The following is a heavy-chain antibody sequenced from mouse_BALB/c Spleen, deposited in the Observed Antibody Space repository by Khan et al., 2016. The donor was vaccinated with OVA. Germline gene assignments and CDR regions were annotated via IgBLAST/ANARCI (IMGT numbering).Heavy chain of an antibody. Sequence: EVELVESGGGLVKPGGSLKLSCAASGFTFSSYVMSWVRQTPEKRLEWVATISSGGSYAYYPDSVKGRLTISRDNAKNTLYLQMSSLRSEDTAMYYCARPEVRRDYAMDYWGQGTSVTVSS. J-gene: IGHJ4*01. CDR1: GFTFSSYV. V-gene: IGHV5-9-3*01. CDR2: ISSGGSYA. D-gene: IGHD2-14*01. CDR3: ARPEVRRDYAMDY.